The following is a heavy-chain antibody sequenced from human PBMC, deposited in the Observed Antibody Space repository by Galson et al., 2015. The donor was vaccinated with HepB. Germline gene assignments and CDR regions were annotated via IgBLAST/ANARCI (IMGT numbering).Heavy chain of an antibody. V-gene: IGHV3-7*01. CDR3: TRDSRSGQWGPGGMDV. D-gene: IGHD6-19*01. CDR1: GFSFSSYW. Sequence: SLRLSCAASGFSFSSYWMSWVRQAPGRGLEWVANIKQDGSEKYYVDSVKGRFTISRDNAKTSLYLLMSSLRVEDTAVYYCTRDSRSGQWGPGGMDVWGQGTTVTVSS. CDR2: IKQDGSEK. J-gene: IGHJ6*02.